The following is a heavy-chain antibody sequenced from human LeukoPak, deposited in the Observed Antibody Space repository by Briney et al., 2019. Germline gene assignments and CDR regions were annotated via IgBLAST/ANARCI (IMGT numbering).Heavy chain of an antibody. J-gene: IGHJ4*02. Sequence: EASVKVSCKASGYTFTGYYMHWVRQAPGQGLEWMGRINPNSGGTNYAQKFQGRVTMTRDTSISTAYMELSRLRSDDTAVYYCARGVNVLLWFGELYYFDYWGQGTLDTVSS. CDR1: GYTFTGYY. D-gene: IGHD3-10*01. V-gene: IGHV1-2*06. CDR2: INPNSGGT. CDR3: ARGVNVLLWFGELYYFDY.